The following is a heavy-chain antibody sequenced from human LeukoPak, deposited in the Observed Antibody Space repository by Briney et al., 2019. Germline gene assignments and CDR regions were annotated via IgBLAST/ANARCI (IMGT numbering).Heavy chain of an antibody. J-gene: IGHJ4*02. CDR3: AKDSGY. CDR1: GFTFSSYG. D-gene: IGHD1-26*01. V-gene: IGHV3-30*18. Sequence: GGSLRLSCEASGFTFSSYGMHWVRQAPGKGLEWVAVISYDGSNKYYADSVKGRFTISRDNSKNTLYLQMNSLRAEDTAVYYCAKDSGYWGQGTLVTVSS. CDR2: ISYDGSNK.